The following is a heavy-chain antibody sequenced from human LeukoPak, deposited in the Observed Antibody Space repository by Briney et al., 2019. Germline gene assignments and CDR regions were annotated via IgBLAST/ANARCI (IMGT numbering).Heavy chain of an antibody. D-gene: IGHD2-15*01. CDR2: ISSIGGFT. CDR1: GFTFSAFA. CDR3: ARDGGYCSGGSCGPDAFDI. V-gene: IGHV3-64*01. J-gene: IGHJ3*02. Sequence: PGGSLRLSCAASGFTFSAFAIHWVRQAPGKGLEYVSGISSIGGFTYHANSVKGRFTISRDNSKYTLYLQMGSLRAEDMAVYYCARDGGYCSGGSCGPDAFDIWGQGTMVTVSS.